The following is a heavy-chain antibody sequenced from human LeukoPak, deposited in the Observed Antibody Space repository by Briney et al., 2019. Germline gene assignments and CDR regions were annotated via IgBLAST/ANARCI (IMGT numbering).Heavy chain of an antibody. J-gene: IGHJ4*02. Sequence: SETLSPTCAVSSGSFSDYSWAWTRQPPGDGLEWIADIDHIGNTKYNPSLKSRVTLSVDASKRQFSLKMNSVTAADSAIYYCAKVGQWLDWGRGTLVTVSS. CDR2: IDHIGNT. V-gene: IGHV4-34*01. D-gene: IGHD6-19*01. CDR1: SGSFSDYS. CDR3: AKVGQWLD.